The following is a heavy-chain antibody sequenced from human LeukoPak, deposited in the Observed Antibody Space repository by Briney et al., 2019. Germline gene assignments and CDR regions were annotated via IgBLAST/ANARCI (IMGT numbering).Heavy chain of an antibody. D-gene: IGHD3-22*01. CDR3: ARGQLYYDSSGFDY. V-gene: IGHV3-30*02. CDR2: IRYDGSNK. CDR1: GFTFSSYA. Sequence: GGSLRLSCAASGFTFSSYAMHWVRQAPGKGLEWVAFIRYDGSNKYYADSVKGRFTISRDNAKNSLYLQMNSLRAEDTAVYYCARGQLYYDSSGFDYWGQGTLVTVSS. J-gene: IGHJ4*01.